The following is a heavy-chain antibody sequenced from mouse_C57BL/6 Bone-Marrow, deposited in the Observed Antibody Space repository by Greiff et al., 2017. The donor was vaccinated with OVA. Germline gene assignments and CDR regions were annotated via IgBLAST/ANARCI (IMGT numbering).Heavy chain of an antibody. CDR2: IDPENGDT. CDR3: TTETPGNY. Sequence: VQLQQSGAELVRPGASVKLSCTASGFNIKDDYMHWVKQRPEQGLEWIGWIDPENGDTEYASEFQGKANITAETSSNTAYLQLSSLTSEDTAVYYCTTETPGNYWGQGTTRTGSS. J-gene: IGHJ2*01. V-gene: IGHV14-4*01. CDR1: GFNIKDDY.